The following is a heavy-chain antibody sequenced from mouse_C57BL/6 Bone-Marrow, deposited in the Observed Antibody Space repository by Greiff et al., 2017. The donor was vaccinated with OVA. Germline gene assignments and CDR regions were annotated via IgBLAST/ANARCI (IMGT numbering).Heavy chain of an antibody. V-gene: IGHV5-2*01. CDR3: ARQREIYYRCEFYWYFDV. CDR2: INSDGGST. Sequence: EVHLVESGGGLVQPGESLKLSCESNEYEFPSHDMSWVRKTPEKRLELVAAINSDGGSTYYPDTMERRFIISRDNTKKTLYLQMSSLRSEDTALYYYARQREIYYRCEFYWYFDVWGTGTTVTVSA. CDR1: EYEFPSHD. J-gene: IGHJ1*03. D-gene: IGHD2-2*01.